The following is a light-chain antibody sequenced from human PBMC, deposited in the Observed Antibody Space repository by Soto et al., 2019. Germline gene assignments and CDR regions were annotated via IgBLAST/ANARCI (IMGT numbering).Light chain of an antibody. J-gene: IGLJ3*02. Sequence: QSALTQPASVSGSPGQSITISCTGTSSDIGSYNSVSWYQQHPGKVPKVIIYEVNKWPSGVSNRFSGSKSDNTASLTISGLQAEDEADYYCCSFAGGGTWVFGGGTKVTVL. CDR1: SSDIGSYNS. V-gene: IGLV2-23*02. CDR3: CSFAGGGTWV. CDR2: EVN.